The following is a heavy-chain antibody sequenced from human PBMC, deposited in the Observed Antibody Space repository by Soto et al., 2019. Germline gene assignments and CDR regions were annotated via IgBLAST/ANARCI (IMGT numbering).Heavy chain of an antibody. CDR2: ISYDGSNK. J-gene: IGHJ4*02. D-gene: IGHD3-22*01. CDR3: AKDLSGYYSPCDY. CDR1: GFTFSSYG. V-gene: IGHV3-30*18. Sequence: GGSLRLSCAASGFTFSSYGMHWVRQAPGKGLEWVAVISYDGSNKYYADSVKGRFTISRDNSKNTLYLQMNGLRAEDTAVYHCAKDLSGYYSPCDYWGQGTLVTVSS.